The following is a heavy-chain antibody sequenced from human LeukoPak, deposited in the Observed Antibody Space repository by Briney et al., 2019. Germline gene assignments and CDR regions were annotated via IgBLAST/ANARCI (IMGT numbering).Heavy chain of an antibody. CDR1: GGSVSSGSYY. Sequence: SETLSLTCTVSGGSVSSGSYYWSWIRQPPGKGLEWIGYIYYSGSTNYNPSLKSRVTISVDTSKNQFSLKLSSVTAADTAVYYCARDRWEEDPTSQSPSYYYYGMDVWGQGTTVTVSS. CDR2: IYYSGST. CDR3: ARDRWEEDPTSQSPSYYYYGMDV. V-gene: IGHV4-61*01. J-gene: IGHJ6*02. D-gene: IGHD1-26*01.